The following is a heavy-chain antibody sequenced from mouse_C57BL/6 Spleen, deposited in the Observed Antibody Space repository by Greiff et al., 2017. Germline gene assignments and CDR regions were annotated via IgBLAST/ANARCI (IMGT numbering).Heavy chain of an antibody. CDR2: ISAGGSYT. CDR3: ARKDGGRGLAY. Sequence: EVLLQQSGAGLVKPGASLKLSCAASGFTFSSYSMSWVRQTPGQSLEWIATISAGGSYTNYQDNVKGRFTISRDNANNNPYLQLSHLKSEDTAMYYCARKDGGRGLAYGGQGTLVTVSA. J-gene: IGHJ3*01. D-gene: IGHD1-1*01. CDR1: GFTFSSYS. V-gene: IGHV5-4*01.